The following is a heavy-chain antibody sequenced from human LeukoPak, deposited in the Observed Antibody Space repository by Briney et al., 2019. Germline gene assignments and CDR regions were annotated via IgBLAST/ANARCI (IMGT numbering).Heavy chain of an antibody. J-gene: IGHJ4*02. Sequence: GGALRLSCAASVFTVCGNYISCVREAPGAGGWWVAVIYSSGGTYHADSVKGRFTTSRDISKNTQYLQMNSLRAQDTAVYFGAGGTISPRYYVDYWGQGTPVTVSS. CDR3: AGGTISPRYYVDY. V-gene: IGHV3-66*03. CDR2: IYSSGGT. CDR1: VFTVCGNY. D-gene: IGHD3-3*01.